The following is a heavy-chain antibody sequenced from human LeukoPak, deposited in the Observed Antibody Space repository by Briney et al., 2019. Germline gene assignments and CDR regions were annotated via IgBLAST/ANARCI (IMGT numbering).Heavy chain of an antibody. J-gene: IGHJ4*02. Sequence: PGGSLRLSCAASGFTVSSNYMSWVRQAPGKGLEWVSVIYSGGSTYYADSVKGRFTISRDNAKNSLYLQMNSLRAEDTAVYYCARDNRGYDYLDYWGQGTLVTVSS. V-gene: IGHV3-66*01. CDR2: IYSGGST. D-gene: IGHD5-12*01. CDR1: GFTVSSNY. CDR3: ARDNRGYDYLDY.